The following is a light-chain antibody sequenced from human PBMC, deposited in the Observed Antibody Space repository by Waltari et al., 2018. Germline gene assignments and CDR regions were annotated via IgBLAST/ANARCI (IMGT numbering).Light chain of an antibody. CDR1: QSLLHRDGNTY. Sequence: DIVMTQSPLSLPVSLGQPASISCKYSQSLLHRDGNTYLNWFYQRPGQSPRRLIYKVSNRDSGVPDRFSGSGSGTEFTLKISRVEAEDIGLYYCMQDAHWPPYTFGQGTKLEI. CDR2: KVS. CDR3: MQDAHWPPYT. J-gene: IGKJ2*01. V-gene: IGKV2-30*02.